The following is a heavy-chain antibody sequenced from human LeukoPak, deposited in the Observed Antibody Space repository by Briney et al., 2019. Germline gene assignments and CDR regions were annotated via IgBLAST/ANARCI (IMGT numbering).Heavy chain of an antibody. CDR2: LNSDGSST. J-gene: IGHJ6*02. V-gene: IGHV3-74*01. CDR1: GVLLSSSR. Sequence: GGPLSHSCAASGVLLSSSRWYWVPQAPGRGLGWGSRLNSDGSSTNYADSVKGRFTISRDNAKNTLYLQMNTLRAEDTAVYYCARGIGMDVWGQGTTVTVSS. CDR3: ARGIGMDV.